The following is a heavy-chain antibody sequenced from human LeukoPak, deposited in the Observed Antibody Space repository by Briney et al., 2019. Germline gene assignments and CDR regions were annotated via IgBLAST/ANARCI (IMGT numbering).Heavy chain of an antibody. D-gene: IGHD2-2*01. V-gene: IGHV3-23*01. J-gene: IGHJ3*02. Sequence: GGSLRLSCAASGFTLSSYAMSWVRQAPGKGLEWVSAISGSGGSTYYADSAKGRFTISRDNSKNTLYLQTNSLRGEDTAVYYCAKFASTSCCQSAFDIWGQGTMVTVSS. CDR3: AKFASTSCCQSAFDI. CDR2: ISGSGGST. CDR1: GFTLSSYA.